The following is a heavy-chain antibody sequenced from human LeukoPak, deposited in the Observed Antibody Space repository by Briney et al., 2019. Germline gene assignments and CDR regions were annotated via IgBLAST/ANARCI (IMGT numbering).Heavy chain of an antibody. Sequence: GGSLRLSCAGYGFTFSSYAMSWVRQAQGKGVEWVSAISGSGGSTYYADSVKGRFTISRDNSKNTLYLQMNSLRAEDTAVYYCAKGSSSGWDTAFDYWGQGTLVTVSS. J-gene: IGHJ4*02. CDR2: ISGSGGST. D-gene: IGHD6-19*01. CDR3: AKGSSSGWDTAFDY. V-gene: IGHV3-23*01. CDR1: GFTFSSYA.